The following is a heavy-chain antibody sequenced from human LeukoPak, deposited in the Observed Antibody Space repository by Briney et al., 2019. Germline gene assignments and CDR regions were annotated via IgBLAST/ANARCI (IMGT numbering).Heavy chain of an antibody. V-gene: IGHV3-30*02. CDR2: IRYDGSNK. CDR1: GFTFSNYG. CDR3: AKHESYSDV. J-gene: IGHJ4*02. D-gene: IGHD3-22*01. Sequence: PGGSLRLSCAASGFTFSNYGMHWVRQAPGKGLEWVAFIRYDGSNKYYANSLKGRFTISRDNPKNTLYLQMDSLRAEDTAVYYCAKHESYSDVWGQGTLVTVSS.